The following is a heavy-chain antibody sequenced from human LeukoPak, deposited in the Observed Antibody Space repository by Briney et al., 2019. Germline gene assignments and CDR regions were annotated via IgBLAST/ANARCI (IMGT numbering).Heavy chain of an antibody. Sequence: GGSLRLSCAASGFTFSSYGMHWVRQAPGKGLEWVAFIRYDGSNKYYADSVKGRFTISRDNSKNTLYLQMNSLRAEDTAVYYCARVGRSGYELDYWGQGTLVTVSS. CDR1: GFTFSSYG. CDR2: IRYDGSNK. J-gene: IGHJ4*02. D-gene: IGHD5-12*01. CDR3: ARVGRSGYELDY. V-gene: IGHV3-30*02.